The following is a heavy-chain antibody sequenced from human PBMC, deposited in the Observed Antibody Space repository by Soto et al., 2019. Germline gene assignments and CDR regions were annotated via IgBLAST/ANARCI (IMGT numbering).Heavy chain of an antibody. CDR1: GFSLSTSGVG. J-gene: IGHJ4*02. CDR2: IYRDDDK. V-gene: IGHV2-5*02. CDR3: ARRFSVAPAFDY. D-gene: IGHD6-6*01. Sequence: QITLKESGPTLVKPTQTLTLTCNFSGFSLSTSGVGVGWIRQPPGKALEWLALIYRDDDKRYSPSLKSRLTIIKDNTKNPVVLTMTIMDPVDTATYYCARRFSVAPAFDYWGQGPLVTVSS.